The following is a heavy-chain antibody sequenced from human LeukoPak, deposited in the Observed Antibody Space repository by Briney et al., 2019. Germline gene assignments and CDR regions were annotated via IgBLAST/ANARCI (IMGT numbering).Heavy chain of an antibody. CDR2: ISYDGSNK. V-gene: IGHV3-30*03. CDR1: GFTFSGYG. D-gene: IGHD5-18*01. CDR3: ARDLGGTQIWSNFFQH. Sequence: HPGGSLRLSCAASGFTFSGYGMHWVRQAPGKGLEWVAVISYDGSNKYYADSVKGRFTISRDNSKNTLYLQMYSLRGEDTAVYYCARDLGGTQIWSNFFQHWGQGALVIVSS. J-gene: IGHJ1*01.